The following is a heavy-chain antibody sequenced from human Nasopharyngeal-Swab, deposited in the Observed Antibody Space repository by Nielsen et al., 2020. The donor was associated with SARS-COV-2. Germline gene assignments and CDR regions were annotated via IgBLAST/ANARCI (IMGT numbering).Heavy chain of an antibody. V-gene: IGHV4-34*01. CDR2: INHSGST. D-gene: IGHD3-22*01. J-gene: IGHJ4*02. CDR3: ARGLDVDYYDSSGYYLNPFDY. Sequence: SETLSLTCAVYGGSFSGYYWSWIRQPPGKGLEWIGEINHSGSTNYNPSLKSRVTISVDTSKNQFSLKLSSVTAADTAVYYCARGLDVDYYDSSGYYLNPFDYWGQGTLVTVSS. CDR1: GGSFSGYY.